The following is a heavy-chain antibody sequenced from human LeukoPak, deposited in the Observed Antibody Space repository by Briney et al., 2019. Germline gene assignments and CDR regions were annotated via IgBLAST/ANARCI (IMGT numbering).Heavy chain of an antibody. J-gene: IGHJ4*02. CDR3: ARALYYYDSSGYYLGSPYYFDY. CDR1: GYTFTSYD. V-gene: IGHV1-8*03. D-gene: IGHD3-22*01. CDR2: MNPNSGNT. Sequence: GASVKVSCKASGYTFTSYDINWVRQATGQGLEWMGWMNPNSGNTGYAQKFQGRVTITRNTSISTAYMELSSLGSEDTAVYHCARALYYYDSSGYYLGSPYYFDYWGQGTLVTVSS.